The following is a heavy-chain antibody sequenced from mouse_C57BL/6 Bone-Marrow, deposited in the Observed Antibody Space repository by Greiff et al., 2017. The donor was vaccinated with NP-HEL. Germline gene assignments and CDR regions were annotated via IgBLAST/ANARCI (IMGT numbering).Heavy chain of an antibody. D-gene: IGHD1-1*01. CDR1: GYTFTDYN. CDR3: ATGSSYRGYFDV. V-gene: IGHV1-18*01. J-gene: IGHJ1*03. Sequence: VQLQQSGPELVKPGASVKIPCKASGYTFTDYNMDWVKQSHGKSLEWIGDINPNNGGPIYNQKFKGKATLTVDKSSSTAYMALRSLTSEDTAVYYCATGSSYRGYFDVWGTGTTVTVSS. CDR2: INPNNGGP.